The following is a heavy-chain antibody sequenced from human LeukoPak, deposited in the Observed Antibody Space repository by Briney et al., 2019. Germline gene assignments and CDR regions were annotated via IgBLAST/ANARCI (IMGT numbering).Heavy chain of an antibody. CDR1: GGSISSGGYS. J-gene: IGHJ6*02. CDR3: ARAITMVRGAPDSSYYYGMDV. Sequence: PSETLSLTCAVSGGSISSGGYSWSWIRQPPGKGLEWIGYIYHSGSTYYNPSLKSRVTISVDRSKNQFSLKLSSVTAADTAVYYCARAITMVRGAPDSSYYYGMDVWGQGTTVTVSS. V-gene: IGHV4-30-2*01. CDR2: IYHSGST. D-gene: IGHD3-10*01.